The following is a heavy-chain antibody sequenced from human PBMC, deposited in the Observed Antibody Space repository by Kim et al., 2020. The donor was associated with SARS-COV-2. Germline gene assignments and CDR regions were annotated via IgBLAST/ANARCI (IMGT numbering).Heavy chain of an antibody. CDR3: ARDAHSYSNYVVPYYYYYYGMDV. J-gene: IGHJ6*02. CDR2: IWYDGSNK. CDR1: GFTFSSYG. V-gene: IGHV3-33*01. D-gene: IGHD4-4*01. Sequence: GGSLRLSCAASGFTFSSYGMHWVRQAPGKGLEWVAVIWYDGSNKYYADSVKGRFTISRDNSKNTLYLQMNSLRAEDTAVYYCARDAHSYSNYVVPYYYYYYGMDVWGQGTTVTVSS.